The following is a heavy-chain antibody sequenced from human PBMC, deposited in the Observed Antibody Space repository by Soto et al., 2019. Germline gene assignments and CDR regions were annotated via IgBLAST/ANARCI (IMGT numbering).Heavy chain of an antibody. CDR1: GFTFSDYY. CDR2: ISSSGSTI. D-gene: IGHD3-9*01. V-gene: IGHV3-11*01. CDR3: ARDVQLRYFDWLLYGPFDI. Sequence: GGSLRLSCAASGFTFSDYYMSWIRQAPGKGLEWVSYISSSGSTIYYADSVKGRFTISRDNAKNSLYLQMKSLRAEDTAVYYCARDVQLRYFDWLLYGPFDIWGQGTMVTVSS. J-gene: IGHJ3*02.